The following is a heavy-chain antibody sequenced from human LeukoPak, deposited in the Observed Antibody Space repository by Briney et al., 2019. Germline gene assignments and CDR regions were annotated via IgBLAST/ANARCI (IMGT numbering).Heavy chain of an antibody. Sequence: ASVKVSRKASGYTFTGNNMHWVRQAPGQGLEWMGRINPNSGGTNYAQKLQGRVTMTRDTSISTAYMELSRLRSDDTAVYYCARSNILTAGVFDYWGQGTLVTVSS. CDR2: INPNSGGT. D-gene: IGHD3-9*01. V-gene: IGHV1-2*06. CDR1: GYTFTGNN. J-gene: IGHJ4*02. CDR3: ARSNILTAGVFDY.